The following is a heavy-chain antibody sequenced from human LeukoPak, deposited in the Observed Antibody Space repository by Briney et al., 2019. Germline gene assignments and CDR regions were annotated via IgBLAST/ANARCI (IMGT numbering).Heavy chain of an antibody. CDR2: ISYDGSNE. CDR3: ARVIDFGTGLDY. D-gene: IGHD1-14*01. CDR1: GFTFSSYS. V-gene: IGHV3-30*03. J-gene: IGHJ4*02. Sequence: GGSLRLSCAASGFTFSSYSMNWVRQAPGQGLGWVAFISYDGSNEYYADSVKDRFTISRDNSKNTMYLQMNSLRAEDTAVYYCARVIDFGTGLDYWGQGTLVTVSS.